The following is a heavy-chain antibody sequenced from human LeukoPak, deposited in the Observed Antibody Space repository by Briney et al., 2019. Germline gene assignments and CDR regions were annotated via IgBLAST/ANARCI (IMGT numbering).Heavy chain of an antibody. CDR2: ISFDGTNK. J-gene: IGHJ4*02. CDR1: GLTFRSSA. Sequence: PGGSLRLSCAASGLTFRSSAMHWVRQAPGKGLEWVAVISFDGTNKFYADSVKGRFTISRDNSKNALYLQMNSLRAEDTAVYYCAKGGYYERPWYFDYWGQGTLVTVSS. CDR3: AKGGYYERPWYFDY. V-gene: IGHV3-30*04. D-gene: IGHD3-22*01.